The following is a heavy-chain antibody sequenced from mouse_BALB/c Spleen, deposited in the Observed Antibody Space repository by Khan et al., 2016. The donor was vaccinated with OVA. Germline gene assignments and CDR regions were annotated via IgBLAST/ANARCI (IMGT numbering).Heavy chain of an antibody. CDR2: LYPGSGNP. CDR1: GYTFTDYY. CDR3: ARGAYGLYYFDY. D-gene: IGHD1-2*01. J-gene: IGHJ2*01. Sequence: QVQLQQPGAELARPGASVKLSCKASGYTFTDYYINWVKQRTGQGLEWIVALYPGSGNPYLHETFQGQATQTADRSSSTAYIHLSSLTSEDSAVYFCARGAYGLYYFDYWGQGTTLTVSS. V-gene: IGHV1-76*01.